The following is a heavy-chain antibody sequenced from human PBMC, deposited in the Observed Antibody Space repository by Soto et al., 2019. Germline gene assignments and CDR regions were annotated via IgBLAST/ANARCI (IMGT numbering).Heavy chain of an antibody. CDR2: IYYAGTT. CDR1: GGYFSAND. CDR3: ARLGASYPSLDP. V-gene: IGHV4-59*08. Sequence: SETPCLTCPVAGGYFSANDGAWIRQPPGKGLEWIGYIYYAGTTSYNPSLKSRVTITLETSKSQFSLRLTSVTASDTAVYYCARLGASYPSLDPWGQGTEVTVSS. J-gene: IGHJ5*02. D-gene: IGHD6-6*01.